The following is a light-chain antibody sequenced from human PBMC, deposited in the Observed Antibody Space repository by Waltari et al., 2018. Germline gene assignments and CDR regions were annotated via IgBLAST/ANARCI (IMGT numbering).Light chain of an antibody. CDR1: SSHICAYNR. CDR2: EVD. CDR3: TSFTTSITLV. J-gene: IGLJ3*02. Sequence: QSALTQPPSVSGSPGQSVTISCTCTSSHICAYNRVYWYQQSPGTAPKLIISEVDSRPSGVPDRFSGSKSGNTASLTISGLQAEDEATYYCTSFTTSITLVFGGGTKVTVL. V-gene: IGLV2-18*02.